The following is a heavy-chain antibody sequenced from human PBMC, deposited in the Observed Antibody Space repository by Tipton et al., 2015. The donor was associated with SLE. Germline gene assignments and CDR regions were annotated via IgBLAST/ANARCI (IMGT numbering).Heavy chain of an antibody. V-gene: IGHV4-59*08. CDR2: ISYSGST. J-gene: IGHJ4*02. D-gene: IGHD5-12*01. Sequence: TLSLTCSVSGGSMNFLYWSWIRQSPGKGLEWIGYISYSGSTNYNPSLRSRVTISIDTSKNQLSLELSSVTAGDTAVYYCARLGGGYSVDSWGQGTLVTVSS. CDR1: GGSMNFLY. CDR3: ARLGGGYSVDS.